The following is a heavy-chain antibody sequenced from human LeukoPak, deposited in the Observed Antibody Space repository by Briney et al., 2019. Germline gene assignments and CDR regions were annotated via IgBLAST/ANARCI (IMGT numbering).Heavy chain of an antibody. Sequence: GGSLRLSCAASGFTFSNAWMSWVRQAPGKGLEWVSVIYSGGSTYYADSVKGRFTISRDNSKNTLYLQMNSLRAEDTAVYYCARDKGYYYDSSGIGSAFDYWGQGTLVTVSS. J-gene: IGHJ4*02. D-gene: IGHD3-22*01. V-gene: IGHV3-66*01. CDR3: ARDKGYYYDSSGIGSAFDY. CDR1: GFTFSNAW. CDR2: IYSGGST.